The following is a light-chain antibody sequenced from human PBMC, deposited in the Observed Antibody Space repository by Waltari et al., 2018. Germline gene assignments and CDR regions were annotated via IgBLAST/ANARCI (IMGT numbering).Light chain of an antibody. CDR1: QGISNS. J-gene: IGKJ2*01. CDR2: ASS. CDR3: EQYFSTPPYT. Sequence: DIQMTQSPSSLSASVGDRVTITCRASQGISNSLAWYQQKPGKAPKRLLDASSTLESGVPSRFSGSGSGTDYTLTISSLQPEDFATYYCEQYFSTPPYTFGQGTKLEI. V-gene: IGKV1-NL1*01.